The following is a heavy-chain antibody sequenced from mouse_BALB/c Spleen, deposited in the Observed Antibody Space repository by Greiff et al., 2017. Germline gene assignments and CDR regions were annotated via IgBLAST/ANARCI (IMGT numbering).Heavy chain of an antibody. CDR3: ARGEWFAY. CDR2: IYPGDGDT. Sequence: VKLVESGAELARPGASVKLSCKASGYTFTSYWMQWVKQRPGQGLEWIGAIYPGDGDTRYTQKFKGKATLTADKSSSTAYMQLSSLASEDSAVYYCARGEWFAYWGQGTLVTVSA. V-gene: IGHV1-87*01. J-gene: IGHJ3*01. CDR1: GYTFTSYW.